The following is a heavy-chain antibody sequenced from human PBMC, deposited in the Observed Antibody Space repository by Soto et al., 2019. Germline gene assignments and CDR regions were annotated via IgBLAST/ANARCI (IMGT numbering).Heavy chain of an antibody. J-gene: IGHJ6*02. V-gene: IGHV4-34*01. D-gene: IGHD3-10*01. CDR2: IYYSGST. Sequence: PSETLSLTCAVYGGSFSGYYLTWIRQPPGTGLEWIGEIYYSGSTYYNPSLKSRVTISVDTSKNQFSLKLSSVTAADTAVYYCARGGYYGSGSRPIDYYYYGMDVWGQGTTVTVSS. CDR3: ARGGYYGSGSRPIDYYYYGMDV. CDR1: GGSFSGYY.